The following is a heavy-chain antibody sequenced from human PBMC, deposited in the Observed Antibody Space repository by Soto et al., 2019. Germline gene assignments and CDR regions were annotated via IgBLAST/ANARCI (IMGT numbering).Heavy chain of an antibody. V-gene: IGHV4-39*01. D-gene: IGHD3-22*01. CDR3: ARLIAYYDSSGYPEEYYFDY. CDR1: GGSISSSSYY. Sequence: QLQLQESGPGLVKPSETLSLTCTVSGGSISSSSYYWGWIRQPPGKGLEWIGSIYYSGSTYYNPSLKSRVTISVDTSKNPVSLKLSSVTAADTAVYYCARLIAYYDSSGYPEEYYFDYWGQGTLVTVSS. CDR2: IYYSGST. J-gene: IGHJ4*02.